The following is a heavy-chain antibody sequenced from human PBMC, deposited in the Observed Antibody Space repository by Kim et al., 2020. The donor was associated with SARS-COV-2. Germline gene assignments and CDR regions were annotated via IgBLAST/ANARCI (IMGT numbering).Heavy chain of an antibody. Sequence: GGSLRLSCAASGFTVSSNYMSWVRQAPGKGLEWVSVIYSGGSTYYADSVKGRFTISRDNSKNTLYLQMNSLRAEDTAVYYCARVELGLYYFDYWGQGTLVTVSS. CDR1: GFTVSSNY. CDR2: IYSGGST. V-gene: IGHV3-53*01. J-gene: IGHJ4*02. CDR3: ARVELGLYYFDY. D-gene: IGHD3-22*01.